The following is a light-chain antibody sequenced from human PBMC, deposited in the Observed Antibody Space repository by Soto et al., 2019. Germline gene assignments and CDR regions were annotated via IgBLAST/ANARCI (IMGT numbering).Light chain of an antibody. CDR3: QQCDNFPFT. Sequence: DIQMTQSPSSLSASVGDRVTITCQASQDVKECLNWYQQKPGTAPKLLIYDACNLDSGVLSRFRGRGSWTVFTVTINSLQPEDIATYYCQQCDNFPFTFGPGPKVDIK. CDR1: QDVKEC. V-gene: IGKV1-33*01. J-gene: IGKJ3*01. CDR2: DAC.